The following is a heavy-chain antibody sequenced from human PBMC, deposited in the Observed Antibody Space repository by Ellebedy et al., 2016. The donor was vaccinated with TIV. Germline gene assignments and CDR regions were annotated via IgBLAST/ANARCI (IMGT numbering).Heavy chain of an antibody. CDR2: IYYNGRT. D-gene: IGHD2-2*01. J-gene: IGHJ4*02. Sequence: MPSETLSLTCTVSGGSISSDYWSWIRQPPGKGLEWVGSIYYNGRTYHNASLKSRVTISVDTAKKQFSLNLTSVTAADTAVYYCARHAGNAEYAFDFWGQGSPVTVSS. V-gene: IGHV4-59*08. CDR3: ARHAGNAEYAFDF. CDR1: GGSISSDY.